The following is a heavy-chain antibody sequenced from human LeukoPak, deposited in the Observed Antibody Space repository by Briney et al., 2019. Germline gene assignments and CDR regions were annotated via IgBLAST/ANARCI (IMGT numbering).Heavy chain of an antibody. CDR3: ARDVSYGSGMHYFDY. CDR1: GGSISSYY. D-gene: IGHD3-10*01. CDR2: IYTSGST. Sequence: SETLSLTCTVSGGSISSYYWSWIRQPAGKGLEWIGRIYTSGSTNYNPSLKSRVTISVDTSKNQFSLKLSSVTAADTAVYYCARDVSYGSGMHYFDYWGQGTLVTVSS. J-gene: IGHJ4*02. V-gene: IGHV4-4*07.